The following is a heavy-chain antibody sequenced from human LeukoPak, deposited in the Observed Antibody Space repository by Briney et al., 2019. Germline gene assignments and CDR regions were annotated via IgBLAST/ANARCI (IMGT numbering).Heavy chain of an antibody. CDR2: VSGRDTST. V-gene: IGHV3-23*01. CDR3: ARENWYLDN. Sequence: PGGSLRLSCAASGFTFSNYAMSWVRQAPGKGLEWVSAVSGRDTSTYYTDSVKGRFTISRDNSKNTLYLQMNSLSAEDTAIYYCARENWYLDNWGQGTLVTVSS. CDR1: GFTFSNYA. J-gene: IGHJ4*02. D-gene: IGHD2-15*01.